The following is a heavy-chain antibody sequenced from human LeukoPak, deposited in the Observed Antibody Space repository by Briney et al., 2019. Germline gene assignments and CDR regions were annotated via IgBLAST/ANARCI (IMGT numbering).Heavy chain of an antibody. CDR2: ISAYNGNT. CDR3: ARDPRYEYCSSTSWPLQDY. J-gene: IGHJ4*02. CDR1: GYTFTSYG. V-gene: IGHV1-18*01. Sequence: ASVKVSCKASGYTFTSYGISWVRQAPGQGPEWMAWISAYNGNTIYAQKIQGRVTMTTDTSTSTAYMEMRSLRSDDTAVYYCARDPRYEYCSSTSWPLQDYWGQGTLVTVSS. D-gene: IGHD2-2*01.